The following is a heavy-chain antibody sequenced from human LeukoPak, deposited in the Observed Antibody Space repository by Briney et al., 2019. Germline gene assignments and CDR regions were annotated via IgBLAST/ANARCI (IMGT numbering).Heavy chain of an antibody. CDR2: IYHSGST. D-gene: IGHD3-22*01. CDR3: ARVHSDSSGYYRYYFDY. V-gene: IGHV4-38-2*01. J-gene: IGHJ4*02. Sequence: PSETLSLTCAVSGYSISSGYYWGWIRQPPGKGLEWIGSIYHSGSTYYNPSLKSRVSISVDTSKNQFSLKLSSVTAADTAVYYCARVHSDSSGYYRYYFDYWGQGTLVTVSS. CDR1: GYSISSGYY.